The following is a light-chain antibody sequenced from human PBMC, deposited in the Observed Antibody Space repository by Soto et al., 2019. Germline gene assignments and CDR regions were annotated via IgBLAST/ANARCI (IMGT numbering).Light chain of an antibody. V-gene: IGLV2-11*01. CDR3: CSYAGSYTWV. J-gene: IGLJ2*01. Sequence: QSVLTQPRSVSGPPGQSVTISCTGTSSDVGGYNYVSWYQQHPGKAPKLMIYDVSKRPSGVPDRFSGSKSGNTASLTISGLQAEDEADYYCCSYAGSYTWVFAGGTKLTVL. CDR2: DVS. CDR1: SSDVGGYNY.